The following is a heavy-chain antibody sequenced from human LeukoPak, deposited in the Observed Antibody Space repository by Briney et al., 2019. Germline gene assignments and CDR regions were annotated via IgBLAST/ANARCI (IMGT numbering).Heavy chain of an antibody. J-gene: IGHJ4*02. D-gene: IGHD6-19*01. Sequence: SETLSLTCTVSGVSISGYYWSWIRQPPGKGLEWIGEINHSGSTNYNPSLKSRVTISVDTSKNQFSLKLSSVTAADTAVYYCARRDRIAVAGMVWVYWGQGTLVTVSS. CDR1: GVSISGYY. CDR3: ARRDRIAVAGMVWVY. V-gene: IGHV4-34*01. CDR2: INHSGST.